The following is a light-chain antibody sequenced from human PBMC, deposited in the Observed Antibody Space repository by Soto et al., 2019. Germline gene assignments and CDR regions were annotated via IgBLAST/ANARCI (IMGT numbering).Light chain of an antibody. CDR3: QQYKNWPET. J-gene: IGKJ1*01. Sequence: EIVMTQAPATLSVSPGERATLYCRASQSVSSNLAWYQQKPGQSPRLLIYGASTRATGIPARFSGSGSGTEFTLTISSLQSEDFAVYYCQQYKNWPETFGQGTKVDI. V-gene: IGKV3-15*01. CDR2: GAS. CDR1: QSVSSN.